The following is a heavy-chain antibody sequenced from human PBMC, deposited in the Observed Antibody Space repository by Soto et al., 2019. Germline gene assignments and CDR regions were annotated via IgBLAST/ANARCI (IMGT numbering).Heavy chain of an antibody. Sequence: QITLKESGPTLVKPTQTLTLTCTFSGFSLSTSGVGVGWIRQPPGKALEWLALIYWDDDKRYSPSLKRRLTLTKDTSKNQVVLTMTNKDPVDTATYYCAHKHGLVIVDYWGQGTLVTVSS. D-gene: IGHD3-9*01. V-gene: IGHV2-5*02. J-gene: IGHJ4*02. CDR3: AHKHGLVIVDY. CDR1: GFSLSTSGVG. CDR2: IYWDDDK.